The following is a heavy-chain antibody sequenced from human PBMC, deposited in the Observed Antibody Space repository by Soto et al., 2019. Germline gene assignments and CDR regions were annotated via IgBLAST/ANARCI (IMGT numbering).Heavy chain of an antibody. J-gene: IGHJ4*02. CDR2: ISYDGSNK. D-gene: IGHD5-18*01. Sequence: GGSLRLSCAASGFTFSSYGMHWVRQAPGKGLEWVAVISYDGSNKYYADSVRGRFTISRDNSKNTLYLQMNSLRAEDTAVYYCAKESGYSYGPGFDYWGQGTLVTVSS. CDR1: GFTFSSYG. CDR3: AKESGYSYGPGFDY. V-gene: IGHV3-30*18.